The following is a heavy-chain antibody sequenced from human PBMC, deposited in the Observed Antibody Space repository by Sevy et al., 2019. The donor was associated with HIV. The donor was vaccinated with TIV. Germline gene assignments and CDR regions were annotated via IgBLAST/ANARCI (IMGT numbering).Heavy chain of an antibody. CDR2: IKRDGSEK. CDR3: ARDCSSANCLWGMDV. D-gene: IGHD2-2*01. V-gene: IGHV3-7*03. CDR1: GLTFSNYW. J-gene: IGHJ6*02. Sequence: GGSLRLSCAASGLTFSNYWMSWVRQAPGKGLEWVANIKRDGSEKYYVASVKDLFTISRDNAKTSLYLQMNSLRVEDTAMYYCARDCSSANCLWGMDVWGQGTMVTVSS.